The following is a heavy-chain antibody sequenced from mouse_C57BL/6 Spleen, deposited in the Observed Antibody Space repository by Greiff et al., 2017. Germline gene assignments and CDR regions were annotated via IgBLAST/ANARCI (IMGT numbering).Heavy chain of an antibody. D-gene: IGHD3-2*02. CDR1: GFTFRDYG. CDR2: ISSGSSTI. V-gene: IGHV5-17*01. Sequence: EVKVVESGGGLVKPGGSLKLSCAASGFTFRDYGMHWVRQAPEKGLEWVAYISSGSSTIYYADTVKGRFTISRDNAKNTLFLQMTSLRSEDPAMYYCARRSSGYVAMDYWGQGTSVTVSS. CDR3: ARRSSGYVAMDY. J-gene: IGHJ4*01.